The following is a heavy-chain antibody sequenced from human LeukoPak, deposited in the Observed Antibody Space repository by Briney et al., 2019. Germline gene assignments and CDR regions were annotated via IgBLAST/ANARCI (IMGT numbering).Heavy chain of an antibody. D-gene: IGHD1-26*01. CDR2: IWYDGSSQ. CDR1: GFTFRSYG. Sequence: GGSLRLSCAASGFTFRSYGMHWVRQAPGKGLEWVAVIWYDGSSQFYADSVKGRFTISRDNSKNTLYLQMNNLRAEDTAVYYCARDEPNLYSGSLGWGQGTLVTVSS. V-gene: IGHV3-33*01. CDR3: ARDEPNLYSGSLG. J-gene: IGHJ4*02.